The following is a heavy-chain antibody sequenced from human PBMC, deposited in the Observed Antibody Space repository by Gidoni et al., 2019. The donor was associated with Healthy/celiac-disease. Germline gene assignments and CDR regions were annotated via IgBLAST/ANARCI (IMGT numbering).Heavy chain of an antibody. D-gene: IGHD6-19*01. V-gene: IGHV3-30*18. CDR1: GFTFSSSG. CDR3: AKDRKAVTDYYYYGMDV. J-gene: IGHJ6*02. Sequence: QVQLVESGGGVVQPGRSLRLSCAASGFTFSSSGMHWVRQAPGKGLEWVAVISYDGSNKYYADSVKGRFTISRDNSKNTLYLQMNSLRAEDTAVYYCAKDRKAVTDYYYYGMDVWGQGTTVTVSS. CDR2: ISYDGSNK.